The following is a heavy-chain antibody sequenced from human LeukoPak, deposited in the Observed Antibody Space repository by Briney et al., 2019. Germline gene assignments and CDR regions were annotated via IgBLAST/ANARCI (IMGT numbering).Heavy chain of an antibody. D-gene: IGHD3-22*01. CDR1: GLTFSSYP. V-gene: IGHV3-30-3*01. Sequence: GGSLRLSCAASGLTFSSYPMHWVRQAPGKGLEWVAVISYDGSEKHYADPVKGRFTISRDNSKNTLYLQMNSLRAEDTAVYYCARDYDSSGYYYVVWYYFDYWGQGTLVTVSS. CDR2: ISYDGSEK. CDR3: ARDYDSSGYYYVVWYYFDY. J-gene: IGHJ4*02.